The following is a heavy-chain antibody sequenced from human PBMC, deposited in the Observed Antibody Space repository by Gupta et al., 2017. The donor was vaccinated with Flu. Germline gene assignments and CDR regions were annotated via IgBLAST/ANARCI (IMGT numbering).Heavy chain of an antibody. V-gene: IGHV1-69*01. J-gene: IGHJ4*02. CDR1: GTFSSYA. CDR2: IIPIFGTA. CDR3: AREARYYYDSSGVLDY. D-gene: IGHD3-22*01. Sequence: GTFSSYAISWVRQAPGQGLEWMGGIIPIFGTANYAQKFQGRVTITADESTSTAYMELSSLRSEDTAVYYCAREARYYYDSSGVLDYWGQGTLVTVSS.